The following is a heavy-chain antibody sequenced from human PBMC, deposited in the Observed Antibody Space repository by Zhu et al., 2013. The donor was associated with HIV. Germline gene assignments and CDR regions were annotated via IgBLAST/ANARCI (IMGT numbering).Heavy chain of an antibody. V-gene: IGHV1-3*01. CDR3: ARDLWFGELLYQLDY. CDR1: GYTFTSYA. J-gene: IGHJ4*02. CDR2: INAGNGNT. D-gene: IGHD3-10*01. Sequence: QVHLVQSGAEVKKPGASVKVSCKASGYTFTSYAMHWVRQAPGQRLEWMGWINAGNGNTKYSQKFQGRVTITRDTSASTAYMELSSLRSEDTAVYYCARDLWFGELLYQLDYWGQGTLVTVSS.